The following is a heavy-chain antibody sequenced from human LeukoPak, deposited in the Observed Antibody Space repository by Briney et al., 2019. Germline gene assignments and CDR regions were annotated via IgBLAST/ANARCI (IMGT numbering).Heavy chain of an antibody. J-gene: IGHJ6*02. Sequence: PGESLRLSCAASGFTFSSYSMNWVRQAPGKGLEWVAVISYDGSNKYYADSVKGRFTISRDNSKNTLYLQMNSLRAEDTAVYYCANSDSIDYYYYGMDVWGQGTTVTVSS. D-gene: IGHD4-11*01. CDR2: ISYDGSNK. CDR3: ANSDSIDYYYYGMDV. V-gene: IGHV3-30*18. CDR1: GFTFSSYS.